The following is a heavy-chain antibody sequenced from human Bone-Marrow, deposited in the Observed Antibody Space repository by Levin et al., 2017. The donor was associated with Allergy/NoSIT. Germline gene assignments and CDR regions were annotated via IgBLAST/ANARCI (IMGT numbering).Heavy chain of an antibody. D-gene: IGHD2-2*02. V-gene: IGHV3-30*18. CDR2: ISYDGSNK. Sequence: PGGSLRLSCAASGFTFSSYGMHWVRQAPGKGLEWVAVISYDGSNKYYADSVKGRFTISRDNSKNTLYLQMNSLRAEDTAVYYCAKSLRDCSSTSCYTRHSSSSDPAEYFQHWGQGTLVTVSS. J-gene: IGHJ1*01. CDR1: GFTFSSYG. CDR3: AKSLRDCSSTSCYTRHSSSSDPAEYFQH.